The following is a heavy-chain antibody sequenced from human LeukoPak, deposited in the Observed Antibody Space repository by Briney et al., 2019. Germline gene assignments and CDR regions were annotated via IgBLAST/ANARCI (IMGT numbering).Heavy chain of an antibody. Sequence: GGSLRLSWAASGFTFSDYYMSWIRQAPGKGMEWVSYISSSSSYTNYADSVKGRFTISRDNAKNSLYLQMNSLRAEDTAVYSCVRGESGIQENSFDIWGQGTLVTVSS. CDR2: ISSSSSYT. CDR1: GFTFSDYY. V-gene: IGHV3-11*05. J-gene: IGHJ3*02. CDR3: VRGESGIQENSFDI. D-gene: IGHD2/OR15-2a*01.